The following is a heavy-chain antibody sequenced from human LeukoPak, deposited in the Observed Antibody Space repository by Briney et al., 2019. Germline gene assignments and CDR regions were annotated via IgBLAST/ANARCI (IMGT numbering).Heavy chain of an antibody. Sequence: PGGSLRLSCAASGFTFSSYAMSWVRQAPGKGLEWVSAISGSGGSTYYADSVKGRFTISRDNAKNTLYLQMNSLRAEDTAVYYCARDRGSSGWYFGYWGQGTLVTVSS. CDR2: ISGSGGST. J-gene: IGHJ4*02. D-gene: IGHD6-19*01. V-gene: IGHV3-23*01. CDR1: GFTFSSYA. CDR3: ARDRGSSGWYFGY.